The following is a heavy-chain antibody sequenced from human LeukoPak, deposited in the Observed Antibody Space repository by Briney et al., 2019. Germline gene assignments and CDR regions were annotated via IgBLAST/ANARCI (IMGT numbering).Heavy chain of an antibody. Sequence: GESLKISCKGSGYSFTSYWIGWVRQMPGKGLEWMGIIYPGDSDTRYSPSFQGQVTISADKSISTAYLQWSSLKASDTAMYYCARGFYCGRDCYLDAFDIWGQGTMVTVSS. CDR2: IYPGDSDT. CDR1: GYSFTSYW. V-gene: IGHV5-51*01. D-gene: IGHD2-21*01. CDR3: ARGFYCGRDCYLDAFDI. J-gene: IGHJ3*02.